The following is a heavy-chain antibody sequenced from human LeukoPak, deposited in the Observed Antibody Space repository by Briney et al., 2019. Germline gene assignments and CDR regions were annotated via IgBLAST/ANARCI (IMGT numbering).Heavy chain of an antibody. CDR3: ARVHVLIPATVTKEEEMYYFDY. CDR1: GYTFTGYY. J-gene: IGHJ4*02. D-gene: IGHD4-17*01. V-gene: IGHV1-2*02. Sequence: GASVKVSCKASGYTFTGYYMHWVRQAPGQGLEWMGWINPNSGGTNYAQKFQGRVTMTRDTSISTAYMELSRLRSDDTAVYYCARVHVLIPATVTKEEEMYYFDYWGQGTLVTVSS. CDR2: INPNSGGT.